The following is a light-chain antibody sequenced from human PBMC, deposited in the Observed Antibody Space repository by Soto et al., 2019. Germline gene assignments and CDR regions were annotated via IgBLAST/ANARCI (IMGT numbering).Light chain of an antibody. CDR1: KNDIGVYDF. J-gene: IGLJ1*01. CDR2: EVV. Sequence: QAVVTQPPSASGSPGQSVTISCTGTKNDIGVYDFVSWYQHHPGKAPRLIIYEVVPRPSGVPDRFSGSKSGNTASLTVSGLQAADEADYFCKSYAGSNTYVFGSGTKVTVL. CDR3: KSYAGSNTYV. V-gene: IGLV2-8*01.